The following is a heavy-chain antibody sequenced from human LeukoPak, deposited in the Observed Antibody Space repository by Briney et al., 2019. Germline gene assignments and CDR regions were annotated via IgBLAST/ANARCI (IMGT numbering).Heavy chain of an antibody. Sequence: PGGSLRLSCAASGFTFDDYGMSWARQAPGKGLEWVSGINWNGGSTVYADSVKGRFTISRDNAKNSLYLQMNSLRAEDTALYYCARSSTVTTWGYFYYYMDVWGKGTTVTVSS. V-gene: IGHV3-20*04. J-gene: IGHJ6*03. CDR2: INWNGGST. CDR1: GFTFDDYG. CDR3: ARSSTVTTWGYFYYYMDV. D-gene: IGHD4-17*01.